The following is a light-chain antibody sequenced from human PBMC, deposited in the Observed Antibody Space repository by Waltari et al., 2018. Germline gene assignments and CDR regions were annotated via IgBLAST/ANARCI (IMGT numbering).Light chain of an antibody. Sequence: QSALTQPRSVSGSPGQSVTISCTGTSSDVGGYNYVSWHQQHPGKAPKLMIYDVSKRPSGVPDRFSGSKSGNTASLTISGLQAEDEADYYCCSYAGSYTVVFGRGTKLTVL. J-gene: IGLJ2*01. CDR1: SSDVGGYNY. CDR2: DVS. V-gene: IGLV2-11*01. CDR3: CSYAGSYTVV.